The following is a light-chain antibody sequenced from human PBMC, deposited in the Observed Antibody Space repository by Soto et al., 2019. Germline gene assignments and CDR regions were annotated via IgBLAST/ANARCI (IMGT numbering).Light chain of an antibody. J-gene: IGKJ3*01. CDR1: QGIANF. Sequence: IQFTQSPSSLSASVGDRVTISCRASQGIANFLAWYQLKPGKAPKLLIYGASTLHSGVPSRFSGSGSGTDFTLTISSLQPEDFATYYCQQLNSFPIPFGPGTKVDIK. CDR3: QQLNSFPIP. CDR2: GAS. V-gene: IGKV1-9*01.